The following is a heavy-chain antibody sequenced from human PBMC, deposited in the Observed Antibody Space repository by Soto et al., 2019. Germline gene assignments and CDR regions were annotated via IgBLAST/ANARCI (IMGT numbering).Heavy chain of an antibody. CDR3: ATGAGGIVWVAETRLDY. D-gene: IGHD3-16*01. CDR1: GHSISESV. Sequence: GASVKVSCKVSGHSISESVMHWVRQPSGKGLEWMGSFDPQDGEILYAEKFQGRVTMTEDTSTDTAYMEMSSLRNEDTAVYFCATGAGGIVWVAETRLDYWGQGTLVTVSS. V-gene: IGHV1-24*01. CDR2: FDPQDGEI. J-gene: IGHJ4*02.